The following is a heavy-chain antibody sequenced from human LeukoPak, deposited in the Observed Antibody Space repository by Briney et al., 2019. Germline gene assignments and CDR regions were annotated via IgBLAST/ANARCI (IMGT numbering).Heavy chain of an antibody. CDR1: GGSFSGYY. Sequence: SETLSLTCAVYGGSFSGYYWSWIRQPPGKGLEWIGEINHSGSTNYNPSLKSRVTISIDTSKNQFSLKLNSVTAADTAVYYCAKSNGYGLVDIWGQGTMVTVSS. CDR2: INHSGST. CDR3: AKSNGYGLVDI. J-gene: IGHJ3*02. D-gene: IGHD3-10*01. V-gene: IGHV4-34*01.